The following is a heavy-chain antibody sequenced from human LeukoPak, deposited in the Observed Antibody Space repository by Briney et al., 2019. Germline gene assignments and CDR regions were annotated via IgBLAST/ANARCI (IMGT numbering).Heavy chain of an antibody. CDR1: GFTFSSYS. J-gene: IGHJ4*02. CDR3: AKSIDFTGYSSWDY. D-gene: IGHD3-9*01. CDR2: ISSSSSYI. V-gene: IGHV3-21*04. Sequence: GGSLRLSCAASGFTFSSYSMNWVRQAPGKGLEWVSSISSSSSYIYYADSVKGRFTISRDNSKNTLYLQIHSLRAEDTAVYYCAKSIDFTGYSSWDYWGRGTLVTVSS.